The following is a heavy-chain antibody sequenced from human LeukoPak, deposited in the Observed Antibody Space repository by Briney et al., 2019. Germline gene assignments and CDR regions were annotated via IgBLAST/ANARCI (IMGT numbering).Heavy chain of an antibody. D-gene: IGHD3-10*01. V-gene: IGHV4-61*01. CDR1: GGSVSNGSYY. CDR2: IYYRGST. CDR3: ARRVSGSLYYFDY. Sequence: PSETLSLTCTVSGGSVSNGSYYWSWIRQPPGKGLEWIGYIYYRGSTNYNPSLKSRVTISVDTSKNQFSLKLSSVTAADTAVYYCARRVSGSLYYFDYWGQGTLVTVSS. J-gene: IGHJ4*02.